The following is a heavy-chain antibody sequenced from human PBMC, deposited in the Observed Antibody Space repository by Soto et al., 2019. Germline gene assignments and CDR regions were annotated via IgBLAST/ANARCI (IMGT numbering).Heavy chain of an antibody. Sequence: PGGSLRLSCAASGFTVSSYYMTWVRQAPGKGLEWVSAISGSGGSTYYADSVKGRFTISRDNSKNTLYLQMNSLRAEDTAVYYCAKGGAGYCSSTSCYLNYYYYYMDVWGKGTTVTVSS. CDR2: ISGSGGST. CDR3: AKGGAGYCSSTSCYLNYYYYYMDV. V-gene: IGHV3-23*01. J-gene: IGHJ6*03. D-gene: IGHD2-2*01. CDR1: GFTVSSYY.